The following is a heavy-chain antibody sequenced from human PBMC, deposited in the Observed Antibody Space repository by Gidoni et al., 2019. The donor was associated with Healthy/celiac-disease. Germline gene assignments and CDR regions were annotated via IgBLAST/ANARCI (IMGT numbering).Heavy chain of an antibody. V-gene: IGHV4-34*01. Sequence: QVQLQQWGAGLLKPSETLSLTCAVYGGSFSGYYWSWIRQPPGKGLEWIGEINHSGSTNYNPSLKSRVTISVDTSKNQFSLKLSSVTAADTAVYYCARVRSWTYFGKGAADWFDPWGQGTLVTVSS. CDR1: GGSFSGYY. CDR2: INHSGST. D-gene: IGHD1-26*01. CDR3: ARVRSWTYFGKGAADWFDP. J-gene: IGHJ5*02.